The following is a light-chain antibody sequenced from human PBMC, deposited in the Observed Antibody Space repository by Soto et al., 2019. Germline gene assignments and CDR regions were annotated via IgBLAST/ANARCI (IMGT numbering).Light chain of an antibody. CDR3: QQYGSSPPT. V-gene: IGKV3-20*01. Sequence: EIVLTQSPGTLSLSPGERATLSCRASQSVSSSYLAWYQQKPGQAPRLLIYVASSRATGIPDRFSGSGSGTDFTRTISSLEPEEFAVYYWQQYGSSPPTFGQGTKVEIK. CDR2: VAS. CDR1: QSVSSSY. J-gene: IGKJ1*01.